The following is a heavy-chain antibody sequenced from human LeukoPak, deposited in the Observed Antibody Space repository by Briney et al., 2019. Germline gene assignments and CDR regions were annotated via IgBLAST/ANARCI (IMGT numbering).Heavy chain of an antibody. Sequence: GGSLRLSCVASGFTFSSYWMYWVRHAPGKGLVWVSRINSDGSSTTYADSVKGRFTISRDNAKNTLYLQMNSLRAEDTAVYYCARGGVPAASDYWGQGTLVTVSS. D-gene: IGHD2-2*01. J-gene: IGHJ4*02. CDR2: INSDGSST. V-gene: IGHV3-74*01. CDR1: GFTFSSYW. CDR3: ARGGVPAASDY.